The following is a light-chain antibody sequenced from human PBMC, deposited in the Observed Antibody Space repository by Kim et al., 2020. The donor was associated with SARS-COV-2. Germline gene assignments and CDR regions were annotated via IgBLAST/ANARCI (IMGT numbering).Light chain of an antibody. J-gene: IGLJ2*01. CDR2: AND. V-gene: IGLV1-51*01. CDR3: GSWDTSLNVGV. CDR1: TSNIGDDY. Sequence: QSVLTQPPSVSAAPGQKVTISCSGRTSNIGDDYVSWYQQVPGTAPKLLIYANDKRPSGIPDRFSGSKSGTSATLGITGLQIGDEADYYCGSWDTSLNVGVFGGGTQLTVL.